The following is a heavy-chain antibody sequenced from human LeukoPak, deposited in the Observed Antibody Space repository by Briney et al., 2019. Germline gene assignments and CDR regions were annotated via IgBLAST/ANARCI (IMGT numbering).Heavy chain of an antibody. J-gene: IGHJ4*02. CDR3: ASGIAIFGAPLDY. V-gene: IGHV3-23*01. D-gene: IGHD3-3*01. CDR1: GFTFSSYA. CDR2: ISGGAGST. Sequence: GGSLRLSCAASGFTFSSYAMSRVRQAPGKGLRWVSIISGGAGSTYYADSVKGRFTISRDNSKNTLYLQMNSLRAEDTALYYCASGIAIFGAPLDYWGQGTLVTVSS.